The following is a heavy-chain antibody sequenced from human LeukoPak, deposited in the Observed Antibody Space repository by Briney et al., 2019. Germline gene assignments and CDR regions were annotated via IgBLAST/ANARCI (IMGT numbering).Heavy chain of an antibody. CDR1: GHSFSTDW. J-gene: IGHJ4*02. CDR2: IYAGDADT. Sequence: PGESLKISCKGSGHSFSTDWIAWGRQMPGKGLEWMGVIYAGDADTRYSPSFQGQVTISADKSLNTAYLQWTNLKASDTAMYYCARFRGELMDGFDFWGQGTLVTVSS. D-gene: IGHD1-7*01. V-gene: IGHV5-51*01. CDR3: ARFRGELMDGFDF.